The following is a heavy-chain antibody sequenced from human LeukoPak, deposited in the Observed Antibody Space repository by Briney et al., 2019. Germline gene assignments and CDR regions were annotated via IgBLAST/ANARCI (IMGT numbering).Heavy chain of an antibody. D-gene: IGHD6-13*01. CDR2: IYYSGST. CDR3: ARELAAGPYYFDY. Sequence: SQTLSLTCTVSGGSISSGDYYWSWIRQPRGKGLEWIGYIYYSGSTYYNPSLKSRVTISVDTSKNQFSLKLSSVTAADTAVYYCARELAAGPYYFDYWGQGTLVTVSS. J-gene: IGHJ4*02. V-gene: IGHV4-30-4*08. CDR1: GGSISSGDYY.